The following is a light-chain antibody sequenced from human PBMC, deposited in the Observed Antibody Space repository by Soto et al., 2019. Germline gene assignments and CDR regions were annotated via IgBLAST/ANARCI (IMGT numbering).Light chain of an antibody. J-gene: IGKJ3*01. CDR2: GAS. Sequence: ESVLTQSPGTLSMSQGERATLSCRASQSVSSSYSAWYQHKPGQAPRLLIYGASSRATGIPDRFSGSGSGTDFTLTISRLEPEDFAVYYCQQYGSSPFTFGPGTKVDIK. CDR3: QQYGSSPFT. CDR1: QSVSSSY. V-gene: IGKV3-20*01.